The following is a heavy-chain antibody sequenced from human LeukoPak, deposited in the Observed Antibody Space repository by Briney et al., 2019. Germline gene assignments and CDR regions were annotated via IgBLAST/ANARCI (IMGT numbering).Heavy chain of an antibody. CDR1: GDSISSYY. V-gene: IGHV4-59*01. J-gene: IGHJ4*02. Sequence: SETLSLTCTVSGDSISSYYWSWIRQPPGKGLEWMGYINYSGNTNYNPSLKSRVAISVDTSKNQFSLRLTSVTAADTAVYYCAREGRQDYVYFDCWGQGTLVTVSS. CDR2: INYSGNT. D-gene: IGHD4-17*01. CDR3: AREGRQDYVYFDC.